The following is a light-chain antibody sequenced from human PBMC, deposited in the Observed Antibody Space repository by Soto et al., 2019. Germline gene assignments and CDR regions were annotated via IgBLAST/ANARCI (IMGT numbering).Light chain of an antibody. V-gene: IGKV3-11*01. J-gene: IGKJ4*01. CDR2: DAS. Sequence: EIVLTQSPATLSLSPGERATLSCRASRNVSRFLAWYQRRPGQAPRLLIYDASKRASDIPARFSGSGSGTDFTLTISSLEPEDSAVYYCQQHSNWPPLTFGGGTKVEIK. CDR3: QQHSNWPPLT. CDR1: RNVSRF.